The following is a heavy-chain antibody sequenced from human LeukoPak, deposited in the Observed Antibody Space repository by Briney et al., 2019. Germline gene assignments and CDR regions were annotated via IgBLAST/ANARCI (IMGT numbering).Heavy chain of an antibody. CDR3: ARAYCSGDTCNSYYFDY. CDR2: IYYREST. CDR1: GGSISSGGYY. Sequence: PSQTLSLTCTVSGGSISSGGYYWSWIRQHPGKGLEWIGSIYYRESTFYNPSLKSRLTIAVDTSKNQFSLKLSSVTAADTAVYYCARAYCSGDTCNSYYFDYWGQGTLVTVSS. V-gene: IGHV4-31*03. D-gene: IGHD2-15*01. J-gene: IGHJ4*02.